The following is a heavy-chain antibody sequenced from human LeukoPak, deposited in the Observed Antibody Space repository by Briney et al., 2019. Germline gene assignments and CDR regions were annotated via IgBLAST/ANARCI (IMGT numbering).Heavy chain of an antibody. CDR3: ARAILSPSGYVWYFDL. CDR1: GGSISSGGFW. Sequence: SETLSLTCTVSGGSISSGGFWWSCIRQHPGKGLEWMGYIYYSGSTYYNPSLKSRVTMSVDTSKNQFSLKLSSVTAADTAVYYCARAILSPSGYVWYFDLWGRGTLVTVSS. D-gene: IGHD3-3*01. CDR2: IYYSGST. V-gene: IGHV4-31*03. J-gene: IGHJ2*01.